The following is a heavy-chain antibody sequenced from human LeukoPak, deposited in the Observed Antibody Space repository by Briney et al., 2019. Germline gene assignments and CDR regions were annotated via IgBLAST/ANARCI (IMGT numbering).Heavy chain of an antibody. Sequence: SETLSLTCTVSGGSISSYYWSWLRQPPGKGLEWIGYIYTSGSTNYNPSLKSRVTISVDTSKNQFSLKLSSVTAADTAVYYCARTPYDSSGYYSNWFDPWGQGTLVTVSS. D-gene: IGHD3-22*01. V-gene: IGHV4-4*09. J-gene: IGHJ5*02. CDR3: ARTPYDSSGYYSNWFDP. CDR2: IYTSGST. CDR1: GGSISSYY.